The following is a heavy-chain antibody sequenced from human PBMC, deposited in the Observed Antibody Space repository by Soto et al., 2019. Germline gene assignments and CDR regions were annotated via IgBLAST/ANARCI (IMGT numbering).Heavy chain of an antibody. CDR2: VSHDGKTE. CDR3: GREPYISGHYSGGCDV. CDR1: GFIFSSYA. Sequence: QVQLVESGGGVVQPGRSLRLSCAASGFIFSSYAMHWVRQAPGKGLDWVAVVSHDGKTEYHAASVKGRFTISRDTSANILSLQMNSLRDEDTAVYYCGREPYISGHYSGGCDVWGQGTMVTVSS. J-gene: IGHJ3*01. D-gene: IGHD3-22*01. V-gene: IGHV3-30*04.